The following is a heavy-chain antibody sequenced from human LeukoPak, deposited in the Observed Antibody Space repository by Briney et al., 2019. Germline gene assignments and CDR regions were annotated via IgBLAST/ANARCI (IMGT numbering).Heavy chain of an antibody. CDR3: ASYGGSYYYDSSGYYYFDY. V-gene: IGHV3-23*01. CDR1: GFTFSSYA. D-gene: IGHD3-22*01. J-gene: IGHJ4*02. Sequence: GGSLRLSCAASGFTFSSYAMSWVRQAPGKGLEWVSAISGSGGSTYYADSVKGRFTISRDNSKNTLYLQMNSLRAEDTAVYYCASYGGSYYYDSSGYYYFDYWGQGTLVTVSS. CDR2: ISGSGGST.